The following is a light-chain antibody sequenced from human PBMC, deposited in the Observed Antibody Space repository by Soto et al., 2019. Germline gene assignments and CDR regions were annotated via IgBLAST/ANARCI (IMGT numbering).Light chain of an antibody. Sequence: DIQMTQSPSSLSASVGDRVTITCRASQSINVYLHWYQQKPGKPPNLLIYGASSLQSGVPSRFSGGGSGTDFTLTISSXQPEDVGTYYCQQTDSTPKTFGGGTKVDIK. V-gene: IGKV1-39*01. J-gene: IGKJ4*01. CDR2: GAS. CDR3: QQTDSTPKT. CDR1: QSINVY.